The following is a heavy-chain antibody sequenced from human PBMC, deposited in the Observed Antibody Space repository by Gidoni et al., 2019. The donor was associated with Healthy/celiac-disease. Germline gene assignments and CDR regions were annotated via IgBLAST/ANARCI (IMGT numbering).Heavy chain of an antibody. CDR3: AHSKLVATIVGGIIDY. CDR2: IYWNDDK. D-gene: IGHD5-12*01. CDR1: GFSLSTSGVC. V-gene: IGHV2-5*01. Sequence: QITLKESGPTLVKPTQTLTLTCTFSGFSLSTSGVCVGWIRQPPGKALEWLALIYWNDDKRYSPSLKSRLTITKDTSKNQVVLTMTNMDPVDTATYYCAHSKLVATIVGGIIDYWGQGTLVTVSS. J-gene: IGHJ4*02.